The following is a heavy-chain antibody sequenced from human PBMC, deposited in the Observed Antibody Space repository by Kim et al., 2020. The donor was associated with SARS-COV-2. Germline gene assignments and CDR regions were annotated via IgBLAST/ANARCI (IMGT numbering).Heavy chain of an antibody. CDR3: ARGGGPFDY. J-gene: IGHJ4*02. CDR2: GST. V-gene: IGHV4-61*02. D-gene: IGHD3-10*01. Sequence: GSTNYHPSLKSRVTISVDTSKNQFSLKLSSVTAADTAVYYCARGGGPFDYWGQGTLVTVSS.